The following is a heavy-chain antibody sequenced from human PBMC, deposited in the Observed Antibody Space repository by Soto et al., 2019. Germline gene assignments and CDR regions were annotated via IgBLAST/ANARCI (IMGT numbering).Heavy chain of an antibody. CDR3: ARVISGSGLGIWRGLDWYFDL. CDR2: IYYSGST. D-gene: IGHD3-10*01. J-gene: IGHJ2*01. CDR1: GGSISSYY. V-gene: IGHV4-59*01. Sequence: SETLSLTCTVSGGSISSYYWSWIRQPPGKGLEWIGYIYYSGSTNYNPSLKSRVTISVDTSKNQFSLKLSSVTAADTAVYYCARVISGSGLGIWRGLDWYFDLWGRGTLVTVSS.